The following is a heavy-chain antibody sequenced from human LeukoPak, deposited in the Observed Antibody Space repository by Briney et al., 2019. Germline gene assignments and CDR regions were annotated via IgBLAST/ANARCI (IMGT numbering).Heavy chain of an antibody. J-gene: IGHJ3*02. D-gene: IGHD2-2*01. CDR3: ARDHPEYCSSTSCASAPNAFDI. CDR1: GFTVSTNY. V-gene: IGHV3-7*01. Sequence: PGGSLRLSCAASGFTVSTNYMNWVRQAPGKGLEWVANIKQDGSEKYYVDSVKGRLTISRDNAKNSLYLQMNSLRAEDTAVYYCARDHPEYCSSTSCASAPNAFDIWGQGTMVTVSS. CDR2: IKQDGSEK.